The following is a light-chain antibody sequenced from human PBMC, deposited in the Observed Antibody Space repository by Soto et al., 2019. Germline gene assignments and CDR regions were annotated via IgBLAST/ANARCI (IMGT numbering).Light chain of an antibody. Sequence: EIVLTQSPATLSLSPGERATLSCRASQSVSSYLAWYQQKPGQAPRLLIYDASNRATGIPARFSGSGSGTGVTLTISRLEPEDFAVYYCQQRSNWPLTFGGGTKVEIK. CDR1: QSVSSY. CDR2: DAS. V-gene: IGKV3-11*01. J-gene: IGKJ4*01. CDR3: QQRSNWPLT.